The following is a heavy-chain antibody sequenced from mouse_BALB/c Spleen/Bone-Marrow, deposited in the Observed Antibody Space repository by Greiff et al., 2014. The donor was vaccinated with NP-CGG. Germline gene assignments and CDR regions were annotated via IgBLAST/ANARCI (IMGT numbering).Heavy chain of an antibody. CDR2: IRNKANGYTT. CDR1: GFTFTDYY. Sequence: DVQLVESGGGLVQPGGSLRLSCATSGFTFTDYYMSWVRQPPGKALERLGFIRNKANGYTTEYSASVKGRFTISRDNSRSILYLQMNTLRAEDSATYYCARDRGLLRFDYWGQGTTLTVSS. D-gene: IGHD2-3*01. V-gene: IGHV7-3*02. J-gene: IGHJ2*01. CDR3: ARDRGLLRFDY.